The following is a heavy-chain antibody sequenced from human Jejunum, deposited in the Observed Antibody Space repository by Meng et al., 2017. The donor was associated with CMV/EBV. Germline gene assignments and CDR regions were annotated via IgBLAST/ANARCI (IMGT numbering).Heavy chain of an antibody. D-gene: IGHD5-24*01. Sequence: HVQLQQSGPVLRKSSXXLSLTXAISGDSVSSDGASGNLSRQSPSRGLEWLGRTFFRSRWYSDYAESVKGRIIINADASKNQVSLELISITPEDTAVYFCTRDRRTDGYNYEGFDHWGQGTLVTVSS. CDR1: GDSVSSDGAS. J-gene: IGHJ4*02. CDR2: TFFRSRWYS. CDR3: TRDRRTDGYNYEGFDH. V-gene: IGHV6-1*01.